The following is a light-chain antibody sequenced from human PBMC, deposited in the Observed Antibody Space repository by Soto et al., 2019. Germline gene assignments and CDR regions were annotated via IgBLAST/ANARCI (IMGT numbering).Light chain of an antibody. CDR2: EVT. CDR3: CSYGGSSALPYV. Sequence: QSALAQPASVSGSPEQSVTISCTGTSSDVGTYNLVSWYQQHPGKAPKLIIYEVTERPSGVSNRFSGSKFGNTASLTISGLLPEAEADYYCCSYGGSSALPYVFGTGTKVTVL. V-gene: IGLV2-23*02. CDR1: SSDVGTYNL. J-gene: IGLJ1*01.